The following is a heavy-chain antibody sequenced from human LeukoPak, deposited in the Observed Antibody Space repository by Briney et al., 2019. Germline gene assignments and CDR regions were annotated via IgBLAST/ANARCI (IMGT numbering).Heavy chain of an antibody. Sequence: GGSLRLSCAASGFTFSSYAMSWVRQAPGKGLEWVANIKQDGSEKYYVDSVKGRFTISRDNAKNSLYLQMNSLRAEDTAVYYCAREGIYYDFWSGYYTGRYFDYWGQGTLVTVSS. D-gene: IGHD3-3*01. CDR2: IKQDGSEK. CDR3: AREGIYYDFWSGYYTGRYFDY. J-gene: IGHJ4*02. CDR1: GFTFSSYA. V-gene: IGHV3-7*01.